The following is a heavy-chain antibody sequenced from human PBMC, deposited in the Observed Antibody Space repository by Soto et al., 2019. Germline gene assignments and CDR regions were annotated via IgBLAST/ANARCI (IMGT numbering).Heavy chain of an antibody. CDR3: ATNTYYYDSSGYHPSYGMDV. J-gene: IGHJ6*02. CDR2: IYYSGST. V-gene: IGHV4-61*01. CDR1: GGSVGSGSYY. Sequence: TLSLTCTVSGGSVGSGSYYWSWIRQPPGKGLEWIGYIYYSGSTNYNPSLKSRVTISVDTSKNQFSLKLSSVTAADTAVYYCATNTYYYDSSGYHPSYGMDVWGQGTTVTVSS. D-gene: IGHD3-22*01.